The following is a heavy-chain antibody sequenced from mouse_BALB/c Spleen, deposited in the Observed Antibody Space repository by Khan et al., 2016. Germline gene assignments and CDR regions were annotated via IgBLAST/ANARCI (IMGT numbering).Heavy chain of an antibody. J-gene: IGHJ4*01. Sequence: QVQLQQSGAVLMKPGASVKISCKATDYTFSSYWIEWVKQRPGHGLEWFGEILPGSDSTNYNEKFKGKATFTADTSSNTAYLQLSSLTSEDSAVNYCARGGNVMDYWGQGTSVTVSS. CDR3: ARGGNVMDY. CDR2: ILPGSDST. V-gene: IGHV1-9*01. CDR1: DYTFSSYW.